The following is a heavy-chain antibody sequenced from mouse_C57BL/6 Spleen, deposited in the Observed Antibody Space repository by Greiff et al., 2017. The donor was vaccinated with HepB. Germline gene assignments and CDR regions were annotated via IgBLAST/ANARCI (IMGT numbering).Heavy chain of an antibody. J-gene: IGHJ3*01. D-gene: IGHD2-14*01. V-gene: IGHV1-58*01. CDR3: ARSHRNLETWFAY. CDR2: IYIGNGYT. Sequence: EVKLMESGAELVRPGSSVKMSCKTSGYTFTSYGINWVKQRPGQGLEWIGYIYIGNGYTEYNEKFKGKATLTSDTSSSTAYMQLSSLTSEDSAIYFCARSHRNLETWFAYWGQGTLVTVSA. CDR1: GYTFTSYG.